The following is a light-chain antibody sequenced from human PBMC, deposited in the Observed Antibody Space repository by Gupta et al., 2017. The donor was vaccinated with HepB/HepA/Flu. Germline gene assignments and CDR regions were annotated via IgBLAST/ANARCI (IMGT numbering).Light chain of an antibody. CDR2: ENN. J-gene: IGLJ2*01. CDR1: SSNIGNNY. V-gene: IGLV1-51*02. Sequence: QSVLTQPPSVSAAPGQKVTISCSGSSSNIGNNYVSWYQQLPGTAPNLLMYENNKRSSGIPDRFSGSKSGTSATLGITGLQTGDEADYYCGTWDSSLSAVVFGGGTKLTVL. CDR3: GTWDSSLSAVV.